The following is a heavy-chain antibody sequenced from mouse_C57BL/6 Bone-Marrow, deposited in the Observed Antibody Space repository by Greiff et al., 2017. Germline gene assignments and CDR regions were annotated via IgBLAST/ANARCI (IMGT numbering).Heavy chain of an antibody. V-gene: IGHV1-64*01. Sequence: QVQLQQPGAELVKPGASVKLSCKASGYTFTSYWMHWVKQRPGQGLGWIGMIHPNSGSTNYNEKFKSKATLTVDKSSSTAYMQLSSLTSEDSAVYYCARGGYGNYGFAYWGQGTLVTVSA. D-gene: IGHD2-10*02. CDR2: IHPNSGST. CDR1: GYTFTSYW. CDR3: ARGGYGNYGFAY. J-gene: IGHJ3*01.